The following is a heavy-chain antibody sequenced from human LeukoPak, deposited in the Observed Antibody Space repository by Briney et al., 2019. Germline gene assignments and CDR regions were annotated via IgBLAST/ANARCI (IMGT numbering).Heavy chain of an antibody. Sequence: SETLSLTCAVYGGSFSGYYWSWIRQPPGKGLEWIGEINHSGSTNYNPSLKSRVTISVDTSKNQFSLKLSSVTAADTAVYYCARGAYDYVWGSYRDYFDYWGQGTLVTVSS. J-gene: IGHJ4*02. CDR3: ARGAYDYVWGSYRDYFDY. V-gene: IGHV4-34*01. CDR2: INHSGST. D-gene: IGHD3-16*02. CDR1: GGSFSGYY.